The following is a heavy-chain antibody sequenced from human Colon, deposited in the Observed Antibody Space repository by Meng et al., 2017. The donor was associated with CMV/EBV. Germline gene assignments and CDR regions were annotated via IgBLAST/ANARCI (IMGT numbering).Heavy chain of an antibody. D-gene: IGHD3-22*01. CDR3: ARDPDDSSGYYYDY. Sequence: CRASGYTFTNYYMHCVRQAPGQGLEWMGIINPRDGSASYAQKFQGRVTMTRDTYTSTVSMELTSLRSEDTAVYYCARDPDDSSGYYYDYWGQGTLVT. CDR1: GYTFTNYY. J-gene: IGHJ4*02. CDR2: INPRDGSA. V-gene: IGHV1-46*01.